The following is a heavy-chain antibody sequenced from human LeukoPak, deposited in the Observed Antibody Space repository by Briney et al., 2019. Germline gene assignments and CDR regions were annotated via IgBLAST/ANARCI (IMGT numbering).Heavy chain of an antibody. Sequence: ASVTVSFTASGGTFSSYAISWVRQAPGQGLEWMGGIIPIFGTANYAQKFQGRVTITADESTSTAYMELSSLRSEDTAVYYCARAYCGGDCRPYYYYGMDVWGQGTTVTVSS. CDR1: GGTFSSYA. V-gene: IGHV1-69*13. CDR3: ARAYCGGDCRPYYYYGMDV. D-gene: IGHD2-21*02. J-gene: IGHJ6*02. CDR2: IIPIFGTA.